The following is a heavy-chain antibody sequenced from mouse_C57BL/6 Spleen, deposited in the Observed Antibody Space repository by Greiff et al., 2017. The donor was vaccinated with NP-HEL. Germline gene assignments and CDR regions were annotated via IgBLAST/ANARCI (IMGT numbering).Heavy chain of an antibody. D-gene: IGHD1-1*01. CDR3: ARQEGSKGAMDY. CDR1: GFTFSDYY. Sequence: EVQRVESGGGLVQPGGSLKLSCAASGFTFSDYYMYWVRQTPEKRLEWVAYISNGGGSTYYPDTVKGRFTISRDNAKNTLYLQMSRLKSEDTAMYYCARQEGSKGAMDYWGQGTSVTVSS. CDR2: ISNGGGST. V-gene: IGHV5-12*01. J-gene: IGHJ4*01.